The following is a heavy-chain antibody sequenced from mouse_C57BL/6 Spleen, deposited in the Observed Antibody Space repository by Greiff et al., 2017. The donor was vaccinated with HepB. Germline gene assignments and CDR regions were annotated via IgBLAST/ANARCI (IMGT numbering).Heavy chain of an antibody. J-gene: IGHJ3*01. CDR1: GFTFSDYG. CDR2: ISSGSSTI. CDR3: ARTTVVGRGFAY. Sequence: EVQVVESGGGLVKPGGSLKLSCAASGFTFSDYGMHWVRQAPEKGLEWVAYISSGSSTIYYADTVKGRFTISRDNAKNTLFLQMTSLRSEDTAMYYCARTTVVGRGFAYWGQGTLVTVSA. D-gene: IGHD1-1*01. V-gene: IGHV5-17*01.